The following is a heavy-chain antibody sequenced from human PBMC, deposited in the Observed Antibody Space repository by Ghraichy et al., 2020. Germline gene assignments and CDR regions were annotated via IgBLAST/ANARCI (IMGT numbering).Heavy chain of an antibody. Sequence: SETLSLTCTVSGGSISSGSYYWSWIRQPAGKGLEWIGRIYTSGSTNYNPSLKSRVTISVDTSKNQFSLKLSSVTAADTAVYYCAREGTCSGGSCYRGGNPGGFDYWGQGTLVTVSS. CDR2: IYTSGST. CDR1: GGSISSGSYY. V-gene: IGHV4-61*02. J-gene: IGHJ4*02. CDR3: AREGTCSGGSCYRGGNPGGFDY. D-gene: IGHD2-15*01.